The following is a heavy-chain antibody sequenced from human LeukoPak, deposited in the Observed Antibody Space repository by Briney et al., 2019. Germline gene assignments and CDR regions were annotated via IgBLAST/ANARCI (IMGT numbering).Heavy chain of an antibody. D-gene: IGHD6-19*01. CDR1: GFTFSSDA. J-gene: IGHJ4*02. CDR2: ISGSGGST. CDR3: AKGRSGPSIAVAGF. V-gene: IGHV3-23*01. Sequence: GGPLRLSCAASGFTFSSDAMSWVRQPPGKGLEGFSPISGSGGSTYYADSVKGRFTISRDNSKNTLYLQMNSLRAEDTAVYYCAKGRSGPSIAVAGFWGQGTLVTVSS.